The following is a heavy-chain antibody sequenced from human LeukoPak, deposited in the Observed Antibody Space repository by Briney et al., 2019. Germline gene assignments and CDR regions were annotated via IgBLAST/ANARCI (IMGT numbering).Heavy chain of an antibody. Sequence: PGPTLVNPTQTLTLTCTFSGFSLSTSGVGVGWIRQPPGKALEWLALIYWNDDKRYSPSLKSRLTITKDTSKNQVVLTMTNMDPVDTATYYCAHMGLHGSSWYRHDYYGMDVWGQGTTVTVSS. CDR3: AHMGLHGSSWYRHDYYGMDV. CDR1: GFSLSTSGVG. V-gene: IGHV2-5*01. J-gene: IGHJ6*02. CDR2: IYWNDDK. D-gene: IGHD6-13*01.